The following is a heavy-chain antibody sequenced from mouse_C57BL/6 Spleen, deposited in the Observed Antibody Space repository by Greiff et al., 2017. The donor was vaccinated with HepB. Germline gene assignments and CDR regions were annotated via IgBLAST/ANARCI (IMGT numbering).Heavy chain of an antibody. V-gene: IGHV1-64*01. CDR2: IHPNSGST. D-gene: IGHD1-1*01. CDR3: ARWDYYGSSPSYAMDY. Sequence: VQLQQPGAELVKPGASVKLSCKASGYTFTSYWMHWVKQRPGQGLEWIGMIHPNSGSTNYNEKFKSKATLTVDKSSSTAYMQLSSLTSEDSAVYYCARWDYYGSSPSYAMDYWGQGTSVTVSS. CDR1: GYTFTSYW. J-gene: IGHJ4*01.